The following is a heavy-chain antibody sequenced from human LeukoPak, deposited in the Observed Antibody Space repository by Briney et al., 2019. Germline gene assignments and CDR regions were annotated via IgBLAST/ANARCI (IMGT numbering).Heavy chain of an antibody. J-gene: IGHJ4*02. CDR2: INPNSGGT. D-gene: IGHD4-17*01. V-gene: IGHV1-2*02. CDR1: GYTFTGDY. CDR3: ARGLEGDYKGKGGY. Sequence: ASVKVSCKASGYTFTGDYMHWVRQAPGQGLEWMGWINPNSGGTNYAQKFQGRVTMTRDTSISTAYMELSRLRSDDTAVYYCARGLEGDYKGKGGYWGQGTLVTVSS.